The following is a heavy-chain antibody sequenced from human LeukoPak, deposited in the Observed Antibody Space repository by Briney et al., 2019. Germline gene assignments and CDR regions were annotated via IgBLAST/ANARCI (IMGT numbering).Heavy chain of an antibody. V-gene: IGHV1-2*02. CDR1: GYTFTGYY. J-gene: IGHJ6*03. CDR3: ARVKVPAAHYYYMDV. D-gene: IGHD2-2*01. CDR2: INPNSGGT. Sequence: GASVKVSCKASGYTFTGYYMHWVRQAPGQGLEWMGWINPNSGGTNYAQKFQGRVTMTRDTSISTAYMELSRLRSDDTAVYYCARVKVPAAHYYYMDVWGKGTTVTVSS.